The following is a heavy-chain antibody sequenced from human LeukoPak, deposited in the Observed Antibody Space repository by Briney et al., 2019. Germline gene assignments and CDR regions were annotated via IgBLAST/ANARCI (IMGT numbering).Heavy chain of an antibody. D-gene: IGHD3-22*01. V-gene: IGHV1-2*02. Sequence: ASVKVSCKASGYTFTGYYMHWVRQAPGQGLEWMGWINPNSGGTNYAQKFQGRVTMTRDTSISTAYMELSRLRSDDTAVYYCARPTRYYYDPTPFDYWGQGTLVTVSS. CDR2: INPNSGGT. J-gene: IGHJ4*02. CDR1: GYTFTGYY. CDR3: ARPTRYYYDPTPFDY.